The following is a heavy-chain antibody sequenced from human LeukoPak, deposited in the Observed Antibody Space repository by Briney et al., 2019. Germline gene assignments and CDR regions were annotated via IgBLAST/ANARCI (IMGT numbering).Heavy chain of an antibody. D-gene: IGHD6-19*01. CDR2: IIYDGSNK. J-gene: IGHJ4*02. CDR3: AKDVAVAGVRSEHFDY. Sequence: GGSLRLSCAASGFTFSSYAMHWVRQAPGKGLEWVGVIIYDGSNKYCADSVKGRFTMSRDNSKNTLYLQMNSLSAEDTAVYYCAKDVAVAGVRSEHFDYWGQGTLVTVSS. V-gene: IGHV3-30*18. CDR1: GFTFSSYA.